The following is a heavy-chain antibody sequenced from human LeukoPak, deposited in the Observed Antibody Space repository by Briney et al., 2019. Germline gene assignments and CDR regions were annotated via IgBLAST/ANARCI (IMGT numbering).Heavy chain of an antibody. J-gene: IGHJ6*03. CDR3: AKGSDSDILGGPAGHYYYLDV. CDR1: EFTFSSFV. D-gene: IGHD3-9*01. CDR2: ITGWGDIT. V-gene: IGHV3-23*01. Sequence: GGSLRLSCAASEFTFSSFVKTWVGQASGKGLEWVSSITGWGDITYYADSVDGSLTISRLTPNKLLFLQMNNLRGQHTAVYYCAKGSDSDILGGPAGHYYYLDVWGKGTTVPVSS.